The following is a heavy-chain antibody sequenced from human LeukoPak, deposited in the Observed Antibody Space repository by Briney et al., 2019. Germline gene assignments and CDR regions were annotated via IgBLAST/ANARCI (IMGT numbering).Heavy chain of an antibody. J-gene: IGHJ6*03. CDR3: ARSGGGYDYYYCYYMDV. Sequence: PSETLSLTCTVSGGSISSYYWSWIRQPPGKGLEWIGYIYYSGSTNYNPSLKSRVTISVDTSKNQFSLKLSSVTAADTAVYYCARSGGGYDYYYCYYMDVWGKGTTVTVSS. V-gene: IGHV4-59*01. D-gene: IGHD5-12*01. CDR2: IYYSGST. CDR1: GGSISSYY.